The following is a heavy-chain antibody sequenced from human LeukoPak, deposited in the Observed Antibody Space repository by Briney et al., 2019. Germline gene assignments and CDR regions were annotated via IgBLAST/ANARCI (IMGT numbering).Heavy chain of an antibody. CDR3: AKDVGKWESLHFFDY. CDR2: ISGSGAST. Sequence: HPGGSLRLSCLTSGFTFSTNAMSWVRQAPGKGLEWISGISGSGASTYYADSVTGRFTISRDNSRNTLYLQMNSLRGDDTAVYYCAKDVGKWESLHFFDYWGQGTPVTVSS. V-gene: IGHV3-23*01. D-gene: IGHD1-26*01. J-gene: IGHJ4*02. CDR1: GFTFSTNA.